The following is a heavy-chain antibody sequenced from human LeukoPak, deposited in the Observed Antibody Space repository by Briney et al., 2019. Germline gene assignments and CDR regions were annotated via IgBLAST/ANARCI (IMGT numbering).Heavy chain of an antibody. CDR3: AKDRWYTAMGLFDY. CDR1: GFTFSSYG. D-gene: IGHD5-18*01. V-gene: IGHV3-30*18. CDR2: ISYDGSNK. J-gene: IGHJ4*02. Sequence: GGSLRLSCAASGFTFSSYGMHWVRQAPGRGLEWVAVISYDGSNKYYADSVKGRFTISRDSSKNTLYLQMNSLRAEDTAVYYCAKDRWYTAMGLFDYWGQGTLVTVSS.